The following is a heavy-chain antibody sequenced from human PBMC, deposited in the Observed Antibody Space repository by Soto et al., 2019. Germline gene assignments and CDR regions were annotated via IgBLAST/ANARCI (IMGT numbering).Heavy chain of an antibody. CDR2: IYHSGTT. V-gene: IGHV4-4*02. J-gene: IGHJ4*02. Sequence: SEPRSHKSAVSGVSISSSNWWNSVRQSPGRGLEWIGEIYHSGTTNYSPSLKSRVNIAVDMSANHLSLTLISVTAADTAVYYCAFPATADFDYWRKGILVTGSS. CDR3: AFPATADFDY. D-gene: IGHD6-13*01. CDR1: GVSISSSNW.